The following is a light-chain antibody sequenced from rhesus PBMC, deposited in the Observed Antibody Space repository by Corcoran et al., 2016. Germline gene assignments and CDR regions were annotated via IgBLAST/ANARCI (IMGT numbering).Light chain of an antibody. Sequence: DIQMTQSPSSLSASVGDSVTITCRARQGISNWFAWYQQKPGKAPKLLINRASNLETGVPSRFSGSGSGTDFTLTISSLQPEDIATYYCQQHDNSPQTFGQGTKVEIK. CDR3: QQHDNSPQT. V-gene: IGKV1-69*01. CDR2: RAS. CDR1: QGISNW. J-gene: IGKJ1*01.